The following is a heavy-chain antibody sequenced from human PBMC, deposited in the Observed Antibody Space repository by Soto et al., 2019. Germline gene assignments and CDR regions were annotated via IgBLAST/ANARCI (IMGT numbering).Heavy chain of an antibody. CDR1: GYTFTSYA. CDR3: ARDPGKSTSCPDY. CDR2: INAGNGNT. Sequence: GASVKVSCKASGYTFTSYAMHWVRQAPGQRLEWMGWINAGNGNTKYSQKFQGRVTITRDTSASTAYMELSSLRSEDTAVYYCARDPGKSTSCPDYWGQGTLVTVSS. J-gene: IGHJ4*02. V-gene: IGHV1-3*01. D-gene: IGHD2-2*01.